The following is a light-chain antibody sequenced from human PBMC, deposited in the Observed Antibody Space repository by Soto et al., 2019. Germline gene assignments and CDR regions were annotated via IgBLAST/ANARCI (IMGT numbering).Light chain of an antibody. V-gene: IGKV1-17*03. CDR3: LQQNFYPPT. CDR1: QGIHKY. CDR2: GAS. Sequence: DIQMTQSPSAMSASVGARVTITCRASQGIHKYLAWFQQKPGKVPKRLIYGASSLQSGVPSRFSGSGSGTEFTLTISSLQPEDFATYYCLQQNFYPPTFGQGTRLE. J-gene: IGKJ5*01.